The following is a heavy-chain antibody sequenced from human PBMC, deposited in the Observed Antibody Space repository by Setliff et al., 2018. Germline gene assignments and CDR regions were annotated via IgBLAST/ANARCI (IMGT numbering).Heavy chain of an antibody. J-gene: IGHJ5*02. CDR3: ARLPSKRIHYNFWSGSYNWFDP. V-gene: IGHV4-39*07. Sequence: SETLSLTCTVSGGSISSSSYYWSWIRQPPGKGLEWIGEINHSGSTNYNPSLKSRVTISVDTSKNQFSLKLSSVTAADTAVYYCARLPSKRIHYNFWSGSYNWFDPWGQGTLVTVS. CDR2: INHSGST. CDR1: GGSISSSSYY. D-gene: IGHD3-3*01.